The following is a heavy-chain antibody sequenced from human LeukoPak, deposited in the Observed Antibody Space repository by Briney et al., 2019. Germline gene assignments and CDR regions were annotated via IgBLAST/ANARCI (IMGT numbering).Heavy chain of an antibody. V-gene: IGHV3-23*01. D-gene: IGHD4-17*01. CDR2: ISGSGGST. CDR3: AKDGDYGDYVFDY. J-gene: IGHJ4*02. Sequence: GGSLRLSCATSGFTFSSYAMHWVRQAPGKGLEWVSAISGSGGSTYYADSVKGRFTISGDNSKNTLYLQMNSLRAEDTAVYYCAKDGDYGDYVFDYWGQGTLVTVSS. CDR1: GFTFSSYA.